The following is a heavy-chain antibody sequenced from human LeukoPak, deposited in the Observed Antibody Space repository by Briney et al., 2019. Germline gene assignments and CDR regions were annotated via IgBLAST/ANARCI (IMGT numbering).Heavy chain of an antibody. Sequence: GGSLRLSCEASGFIFSTYAMHWVRQAPGKGLEWVTFIWYDGSNKHYADSVKGRFTISRDNSKNMVYMQMNSLRADDTAVYYCAKAWGAVAGTFYFDYWGQGTLVTVSS. V-gene: IGHV3-30*02. D-gene: IGHD6-19*01. CDR3: AKAWGAVAGTFYFDY. CDR1: GFIFSTYA. CDR2: IWYDGSNK. J-gene: IGHJ4*02.